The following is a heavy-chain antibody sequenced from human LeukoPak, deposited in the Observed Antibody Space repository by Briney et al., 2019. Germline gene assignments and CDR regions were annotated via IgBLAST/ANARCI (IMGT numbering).Heavy chain of an antibody. Sequence: GGSLRLSCAASGFTFSSYSMNWVRQAPGKGLEWVSSISSSSSYIYYADSVKGRFTISRDNAKNSLYLQMNSLRAEDTAVYYCARDTRDSPPFDYWGQGTLVTVSS. D-gene: IGHD5-18*01. CDR3: ARDTRDSPPFDY. CDR1: GFTFSSYS. V-gene: IGHV3-21*01. J-gene: IGHJ4*02. CDR2: ISSSSSYI.